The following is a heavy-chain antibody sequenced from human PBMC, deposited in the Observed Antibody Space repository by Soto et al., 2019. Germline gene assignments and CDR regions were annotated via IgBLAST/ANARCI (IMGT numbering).Heavy chain of an antibody. CDR2: ISSSSSYI. D-gene: IGHD3-10*01. V-gene: IGHV3-21*01. Sequence: LRLSCAASGFTFSSYSMNWVRQAPGKGLEWVSSISSSSSYIYYADSVKGRFTISRDNAKNSLYLQMNSLRAEDTAVYYCARAYGSGSPPASWGQGTLVTVSS. CDR1: GFTFSSYS. CDR3: ARAYGSGSPPAS. J-gene: IGHJ4*02.